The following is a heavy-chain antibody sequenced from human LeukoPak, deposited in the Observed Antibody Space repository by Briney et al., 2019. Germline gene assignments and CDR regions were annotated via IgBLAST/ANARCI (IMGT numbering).Heavy chain of an antibody. Sequence: GGSLRLSCAASGLTFDDYGMSWVRQAPGKGLEWVSGINWNGGSTGYADSVKGRFTISRDNAKNSLYLQMNSLRAEDTALYYCARGRYFDWFYDYWGQGTLVTVSS. CDR1: GLTFDDYG. V-gene: IGHV3-20*04. J-gene: IGHJ4*02. D-gene: IGHD3-9*01. CDR2: INWNGGST. CDR3: ARGRYFDWFYDY.